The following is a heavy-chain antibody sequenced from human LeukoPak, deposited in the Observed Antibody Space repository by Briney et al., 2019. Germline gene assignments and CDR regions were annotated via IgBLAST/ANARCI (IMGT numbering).Heavy chain of an antibody. V-gene: IGHV4-39*01. Sequence: SETLSLTCTVSGGSVSSNYFWGWIRQPPGRGLEWIGSLYYSGTTCYNPSLKSRVTISVDTSKNQFSLKLSSVTAADTAVYYCTRHARRVVPTASSRRIKYIDYWGQGMMVTVSS. J-gene: IGHJ4*02. CDR2: LYYSGTT. CDR1: GGSVSSNYF. D-gene: IGHD2-2*01. CDR3: TRHARRVVPTASSRRIKYIDY.